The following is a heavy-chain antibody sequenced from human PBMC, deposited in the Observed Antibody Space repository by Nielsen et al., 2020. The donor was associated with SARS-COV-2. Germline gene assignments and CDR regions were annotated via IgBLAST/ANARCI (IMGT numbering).Heavy chain of an antibody. J-gene: IGHJ5*02. CDR3: ARQPRSIISNWFDP. Sequence: GESLKISCKASGFSFTNYWISWVRQMPGKGLEWMGNIDPTDSNTNYSPSFQGHVTISADKSITTAYLQWSSLEASDSAMYYCARQPRSIISNWFDPWGQGTLVTVST. V-gene: IGHV5-10-1*01. CDR2: IDPTDSNT. CDR1: GFSFTNYW. D-gene: IGHD1-14*01.